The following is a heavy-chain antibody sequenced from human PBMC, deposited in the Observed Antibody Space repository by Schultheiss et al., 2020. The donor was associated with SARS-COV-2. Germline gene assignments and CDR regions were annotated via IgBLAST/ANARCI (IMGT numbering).Heavy chain of an antibody. CDR2: IYTSGST. CDR1: GGSISSYY. Sequence: SQTLSLTCTVSGGSISSYYWSWIRQPAGKGLEWIGRIYTSGSTYYNPSLKSRVTISVDTSKNQFSLKLSSVTAADTAVYYCARKGSYSSSWNSWGQGTLVTVSS. J-gene: IGHJ4*02. V-gene: IGHV4-4*07. D-gene: IGHD6-13*01. CDR3: ARKGSYSSSWNS.